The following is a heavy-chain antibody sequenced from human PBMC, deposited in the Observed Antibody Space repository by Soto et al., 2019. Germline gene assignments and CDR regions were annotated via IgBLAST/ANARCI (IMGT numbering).Heavy chain of an antibody. Sequence: QVQLVESGGGVVQPGRSLRLSCAASGFTFSSYGMHWVRQAPGKGLEWVAVISYDGSNKYYADSGKGRFTISRDNSKNTLYLQMNSLRAEDTAVYYCAKASKSSPYYYYYGMDVWGQGTTVTVSS. CDR1: GFTFSSYG. J-gene: IGHJ6*02. CDR2: ISYDGSNK. D-gene: IGHD6-6*01. V-gene: IGHV3-30*18. CDR3: AKASKSSPYYYYYGMDV.